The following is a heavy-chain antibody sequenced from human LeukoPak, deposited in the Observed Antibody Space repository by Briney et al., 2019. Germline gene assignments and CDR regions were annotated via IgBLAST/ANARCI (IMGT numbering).Heavy chain of an antibody. D-gene: IGHD5-12*01. CDR2: IHYTGSS. V-gene: IGHV4-39*01. J-gene: IGHJ4*02. Sequence: PSETLSLTCTVSGGTISSSSLHWSWARQPPGKGLEWFMTIHYTGSSYYNPSLKSRVTISVDTSKNQFSLRLPSVTAADTAVYYCARLVHSGFDYYFDYWGQGALVTVAS. CDR3: ARLVHSGFDYYFDY. CDR1: GGTISSSSLH.